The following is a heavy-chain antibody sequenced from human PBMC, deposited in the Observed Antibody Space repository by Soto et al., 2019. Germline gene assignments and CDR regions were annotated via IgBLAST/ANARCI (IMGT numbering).Heavy chain of an antibody. J-gene: IGHJ3*02. CDR3: ARDLDYGGNSEIFDS. V-gene: IGHV5-51*01. CDR1: GYNFNNYW. Sequence: PGESLKISCKVSGYNFNNYWIAWVRQMPGKGLEWMGIIHPSKSSTRYSPSFEGQVTISADESISTAYLQWSSLKASDTAMYYCARDLDYGGNSEIFDSWAQGTMVTVS. CDR2: IHPSKSST. D-gene: IGHD4-17*01.